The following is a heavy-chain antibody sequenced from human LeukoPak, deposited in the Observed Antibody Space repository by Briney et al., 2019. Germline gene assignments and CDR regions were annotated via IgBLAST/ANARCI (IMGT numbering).Heavy chain of an antibody. CDR3: ARDLTPWRHWFFDL. CDR2: IYYTGST. J-gene: IGHJ2*01. Sequence: SETLSLTCTVYTGSISSYYWSWIRQPPGKGLEWIGSIYYTGSTNYNPSLKSRVTISVDTSKNQFSLKLSSVTAADTAVYYCARDLTPWRHWFFDLWGRGTLLTVSS. D-gene: IGHD1-1*01. V-gene: IGHV4-59*01. CDR1: TGSISSYY.